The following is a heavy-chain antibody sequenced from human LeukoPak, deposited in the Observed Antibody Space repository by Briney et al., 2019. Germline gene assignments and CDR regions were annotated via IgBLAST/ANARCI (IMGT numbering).Heavy chain of an antibody. CDR1: GYTFTGYY. V-gene: IGHV1-2*02. CDR3: SRDSGYCSGGSCWYFDF. J-gene: IGHJ4*02. Sequence: GASVKVSCKASGYTFTGYYMHWVRQAPGQGLEWMGWINPNSGGTNYAQKFQGGVTMTRDTSMSTAYMELSRLRSDDTAVYYCSRDSGYCSGGSCWYFDFWGQGTLVTVSA. CDR2: INPNSGGT. D-gene: IGHD2-15*01.